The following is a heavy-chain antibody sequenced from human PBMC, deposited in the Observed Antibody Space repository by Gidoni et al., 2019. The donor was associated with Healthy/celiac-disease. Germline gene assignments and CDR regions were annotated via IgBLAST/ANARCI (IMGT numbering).Heavy chain of an antibody. V-gene: IGHV3-23*01. CDR1: GFTFSSYA. D-gene: IGHD3-10*01. CDR3: AKSLYYYGSGSSITRPFDY. J-gene: IGHJ4*02. Sequence: EVQLLESGGGLVQPGGSLRLSCAASGFTFSSYAMRWVRQAPGKGLEWVSAISGSGGSTYYADSVKGRFTISRDNSKNTLYLQMNSLRAEDTAVYYCAKSLYYYGSGSSITRPFDYWGQGTLVTVSS. CDR2: ISGSGGST.